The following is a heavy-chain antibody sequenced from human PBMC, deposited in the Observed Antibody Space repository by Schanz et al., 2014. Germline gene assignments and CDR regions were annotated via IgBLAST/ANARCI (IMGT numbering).Heavy chain of an antibody. D-gene: IGHD3-10*01. V-gene: IGHV3-11*01. J-gene: IGHJ3*02. CDR2: MNESHSTI. CDR1: GFIFSDYY. CDR3: AKGRFGELSAIDI. Sequence: QVQLVESGGGLVKPGGSLRLSCAASGFIFSDYYMAWIRQPPGRGLEWVSAMNESHSTIYYADSVRGRFTISRDNSKNTLYLQMNSLRAEDTAVYYCAKGRFGELSAIDIWGHGTMVTVSS.